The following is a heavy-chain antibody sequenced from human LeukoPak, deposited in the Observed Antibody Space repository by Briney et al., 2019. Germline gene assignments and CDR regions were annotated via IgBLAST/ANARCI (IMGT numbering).Heavy chain of an antibody. Sequence: SETLSLTCTVSGDSISSYYWSWIRRPPGKGLEWIGYIYYSGTTNYNPSLKSRVTISLDASQNQFSLKLSSVTAADTAVYYCARQGYSSGFYYFDYWGQGTLVTVPS. J-gene: IGHJ4*02. CDR2: IYYSGTT. V-gene: IGHV4-59*01. CDR3: ARQGYSSGFYYFDY. D-gene: IGHD6-19*01. CDR1: GDSISSYY.